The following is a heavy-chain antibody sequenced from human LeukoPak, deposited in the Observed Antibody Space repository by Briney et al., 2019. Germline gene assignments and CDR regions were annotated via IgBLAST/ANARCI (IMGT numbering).Heavy chain of an antibody. CDR2: ISSSSSTK. CDR3: AREFSRPDCSGGSCYGMVDS. Sequence: PGGSLRLSCAASGLTFSTYSMNWVRQAPGKGLEWVSYISSSSSTKYYADSVKGRFTISRDNAKNSLYLQMNSLRAEDTAVYYCAREFSRPDCSGGSCYGMVDSWGQGTLVTVSS. CDR1: GLTFSTYS. J-gene: IGHJ4*02. D-gene: IGHD2-15*01. V-gene: IGHV3-48*01.